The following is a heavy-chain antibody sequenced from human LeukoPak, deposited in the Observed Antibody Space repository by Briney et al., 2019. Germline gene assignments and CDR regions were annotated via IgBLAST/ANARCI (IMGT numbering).Heavy chain of an antibody. Sequence: PSETLSLTCTVSGSISGYYWSWFRQPPGKGLEWIGYIYSSGSTNYNPSLESRVTISVDTSKNQFSLDLSSLTAADTAVYYCARQNCTRASCLTKNAFDIWGQGTMVTVSS. CDR1: GSISGYY. V-gene: IGHV4-59*08. J-gene: IGHJ3*02. CDR3: ARQNCTRASCLTKNAFDI. D-gene: IGHD2-2*01. CDR2: IYSSGST.